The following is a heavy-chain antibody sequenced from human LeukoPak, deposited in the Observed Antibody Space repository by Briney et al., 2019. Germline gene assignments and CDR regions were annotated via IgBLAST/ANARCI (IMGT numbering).Heavy chain of an antibody. CDR3: ARQWLADS. D-gene: IGHD6-19*01. Sequence: GESLKISCKGSGYSFTNSWIGWVRQMPGKGLEWMGIIYPRDSDTRYSPSFQGQVTISVDKSISTAYLQWSTLKASDTAVYYCARQWLADSWGQGTLVTVSS. V-gene: IGHV5-51*01. CDR1: GYSFTNSW. CDR2: IYPRDSDT. J-gene: IGHJ4*02.